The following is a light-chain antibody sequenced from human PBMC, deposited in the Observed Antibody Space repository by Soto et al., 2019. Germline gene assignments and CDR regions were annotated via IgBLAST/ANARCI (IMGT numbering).Light chain of an antibody. J-gene: IGKJ2*01. CDR3: QQYDRFPYT. CDR1: QSISNW. V-gene: IGKV1-5*03. Sequence: DIQMTQSPSTLSASVGDTVTITCRASQSISNWLAWYQQKPGQAPKLLIHKASTLESGLPSRFSGSGSGTETTLTISSLQPNDFATFYCQQYDRFPYTFGQGTKLAIK. CDR2: KAS.